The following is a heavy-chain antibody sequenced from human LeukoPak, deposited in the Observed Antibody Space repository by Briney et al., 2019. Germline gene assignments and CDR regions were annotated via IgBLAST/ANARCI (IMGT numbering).Heavy chain of an antibody. CDR3: ARESRSSGWDYFDY. CDR2: ISSSGSTI. V-gene: IGHV3-48*03. D-gene: IGHD6-19*01. CDR1: GFTFSSYE. Sequence: GGSLRLSCAAFGFTFSSYEMNWVRHAPGKGLEWVSYISSSGSTIYYGGSVKGRFTISRDNAKNSLYLQMNSLRAEDTAVYYCARESRSSGWDYFDYWGQGTPVTVSS. J-gene: IGHJ4*02.